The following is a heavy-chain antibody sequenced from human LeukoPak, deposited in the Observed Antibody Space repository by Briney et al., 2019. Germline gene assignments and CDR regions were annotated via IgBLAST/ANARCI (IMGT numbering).Heavy chain of an antibody. D-gene: IGHD6-13*01. Sequence: GGSLRLSCAASGFTFSSYAMSWVRQAPGKGLEWVSAISGSGGSIYYADSVKGRFTISRDNSKNTLYLQMNSLRAEDTAVYYCAKDIAAAGTGLGDYWGQGTLVTVSS. CDR1: GFTFSSYA. CDR2: ISGSGGSI. CDR3: AKDIAAAGTGLGDY. V-gene: IGHV3-23*01. J-gene: IGHJ4*02.